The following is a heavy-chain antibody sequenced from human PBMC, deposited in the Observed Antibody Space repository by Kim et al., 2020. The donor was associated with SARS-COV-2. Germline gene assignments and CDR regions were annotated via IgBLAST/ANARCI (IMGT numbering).Heavy chain of an antibody. Sequence: ETLSLTCAVYGGSFSGYYWSWIRQPPGKGLEWIGEINHSGSTNYNPSLKSRVTISVDTSKNQFSLKLSSVTAADTAVYYCARDRYKYSSSWYYYYYGMDVWGQGTTVTVSS. CDR1: GGSFSGYY. V-gene: IGHV4-34*01. CDR3: ARDRYKYSSSWYYYYYGMDV. D-gene: IGHD6-13*01. J-gene: IGHJ6*02. CDR2: INHSGST.